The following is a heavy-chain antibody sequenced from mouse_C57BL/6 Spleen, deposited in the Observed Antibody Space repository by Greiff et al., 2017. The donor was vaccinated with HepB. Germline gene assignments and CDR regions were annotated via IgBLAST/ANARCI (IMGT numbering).Heavy chain of an antibody. CDR1: GYTFTSYW. CDR2: IDPNSGGT. Sequence: VQVVESGAELVKPGASVKLSCKASGYTFTSYWMHWVKQRPGRGLEWIGRIDPNSGGTKYNEKFKSKATLTVDKPSSTAYMQLSSLTSEDSAVYYCARDYGSSVLPYWYFDVWGTGTTVTVSS. J-gene: IGHJ1*03. V-gene: IGHV1-72*01. D-gene: IGHD1-1*01. CDR3: ARDYGSSVLPYWYFDV.